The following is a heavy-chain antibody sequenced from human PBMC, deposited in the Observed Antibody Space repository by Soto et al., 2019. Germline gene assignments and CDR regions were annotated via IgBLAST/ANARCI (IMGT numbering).Heavy chain of an antibody. CDR2: IYYSGST. CDR3: ARDGAAAGTPDAFDI. Sequence: QVQLQESGPGLVKPSQTLSLTCTVSGGSISSGGYYWSWIRQHPGKGLEWIGYIYYSGSTYYNPSLKSRVTISVDTSKNQFSRKLSSVTAADTAVYYCARDGAAAGTPDAFDIWGQGTMVTVSS. D-gene: IGHD6-13*01. CDR1: GGSISSGGYY. V-gene: IGHV4-31*03. J-gene: IGHJ3*02.